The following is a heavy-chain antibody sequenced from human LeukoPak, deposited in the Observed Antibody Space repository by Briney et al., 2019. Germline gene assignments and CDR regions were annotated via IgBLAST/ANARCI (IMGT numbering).Heavy chain of an antibody. Sequence: SETLSLTCSVSGGAISRYYWSWIRQPPGKGLEWIGSIYYSGSTYYNPSLKSRVTISVDTSKNQFSLKLSSVTAADTAVHYCARLFRIAVAGTEIWGQGTLVTVSS. CDR3: ARLFRIAVAGTEI. D-gene: IGHD6-19*01. V-gene: IGHV4-59*12. CDR2: IYYSGST. J-gene: IGHJ4*02. CDR1: GGAISRYY.